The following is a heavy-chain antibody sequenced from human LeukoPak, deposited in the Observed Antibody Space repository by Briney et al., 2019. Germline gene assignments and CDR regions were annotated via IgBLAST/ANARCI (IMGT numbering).Heavy chain of an antibody. D-gene: IGHD3-10*01. J-gene: IGHJ4*02. CDR2: ITSSSTYT. Sequence: GGSLRLSCAASGFSLSSYNMNWVRQTPGKGLEWVSSITSSSTYTFYADSVKGRFTISRDNARNTLYLQMNTLRAEDTPVYYCARSLRVTGRVVRGVDYWGQGTLVTVSS. CDR1: GFSLSSYN. V-gene: IGHV3-21*01. CDR3: ARSLRVTGRVVRGVDY.